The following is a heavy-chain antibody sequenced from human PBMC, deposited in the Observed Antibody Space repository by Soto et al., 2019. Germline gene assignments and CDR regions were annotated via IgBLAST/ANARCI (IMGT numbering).Heavy chain of an antibody. D-gene: IGHD2-21*02. CDR1: GFTFSNAW. J-gene: IGHJ4*02. Sequence: GGSLRLSCAASGFTFSNAWMNWVRQAPGKGLEWVGRIKSKTDGGTTDYAAPVKGRFTISRDDSKNTLYLQMNSLKTEDTALYYCTTGVGVVTLAPYFDYWGQGTLVTVSS. CDR2: IKSKTDGGTT. CDR3: TTGVGVVTLAPYFDY. V-gene: IGHV3-15*07.